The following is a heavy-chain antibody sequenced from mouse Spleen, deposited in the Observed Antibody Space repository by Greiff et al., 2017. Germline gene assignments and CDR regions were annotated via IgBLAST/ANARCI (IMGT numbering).Heavy chain of an antibody. CDR3: ARDSTMITIGFAY. D-gene: IGHD2-4*01. V-gene: IGHV2-9*02. J-gene: IGHJ3*01. CDR1: GFSLTSYG. CDR2: IWAGGST. Sequence: VKLVESGPGLVAPSQSLSITCTVSGFSLTSYGVHWVRQPPGKGLEWLGVIWAGGSTNYNSALMSRLSISKDNSKSQVFLKMNSLQTDDTAMYYCARDSTMITIGFAYWGQGTLVTVSA.